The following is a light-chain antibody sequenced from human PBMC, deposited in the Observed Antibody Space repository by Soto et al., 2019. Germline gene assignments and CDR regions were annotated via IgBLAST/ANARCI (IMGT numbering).Light chain of an antibody. CDR2: GAS. V-gene: IGKV3-20*01. Sequence: EIVMTQSPATLSVSPWEIATLSCRASQSVSSSYLAWYQQKPGQAPRLLIYGASSRATGIPDRFSGSGSGTDFTLTISRLEPEDFAVYYCQQYGSSPTFGQGTRLEIK. CDR3: QQYGSSPT. J-gene: IGKJ5*01. CDR1: QSVSSSY.